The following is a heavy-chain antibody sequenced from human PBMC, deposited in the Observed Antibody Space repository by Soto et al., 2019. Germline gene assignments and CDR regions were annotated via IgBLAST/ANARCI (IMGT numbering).Heavy chain of an antibody. J-gene: IGHJ4*02. Sequence: GSLRLSCAASGFTVSSNYMSWVRQAPGKGLEWVSVIYSGGSTNYADSVKGRFTISRDNSKNTLYLQMNSLRAEDTAVYYCARDGCYSTNCYSSGHYFDFWGQGTLVTVSS. D-gene: IGHD2-2*01. CDR2: IYSGGST. V-gene: IGHV3-53*01. CDR1: GFTVSSNY. CDR3: ARDGCYSTNCYSSGHYFDF.